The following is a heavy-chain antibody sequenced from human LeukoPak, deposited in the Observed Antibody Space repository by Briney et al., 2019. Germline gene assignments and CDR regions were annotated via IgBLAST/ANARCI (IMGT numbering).Heavy chain of an antibody. D-gene: IGHD3-3*01. V-gene: IGHV3-74*01. CDR3: AREAYHDFWSGSWRSYYYMDV. J-gene: IGHJ6*03. Sequence: QTGGSLRLSCAASGFTLSRYWMHWVRQVPGKGLVWVSYISSDGSNTSYADSVKGRFTISRDNAKNSLNLQLNSLRAEDTAVYYCAREAYHDFWSGSWRSYYYMDVWGKGTTVTVSS. CDR1: GFTLSRYW. CDR2: ISSDGSNT.